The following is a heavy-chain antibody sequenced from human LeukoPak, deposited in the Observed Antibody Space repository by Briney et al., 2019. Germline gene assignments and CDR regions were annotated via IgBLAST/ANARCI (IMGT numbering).Heavy chain of an antibody. CDR1: GGSISSYY. CDR2: IYYSGST. V-gene: IGHV4-59*01. Sequence: SETLSLTCTVSGGSISSYYWSWIRQPPGKGLEWIGYIYYSGSTNYNPSLKSRVTISVDTSKNQFSLKLSSVTAADTAVYYCARATTEHSIGYWGQGTLVTVSS. D-gene: IGHD1-1*01. J-gene: IGHJ4*02. CDR3: ARATTEHSIGY.